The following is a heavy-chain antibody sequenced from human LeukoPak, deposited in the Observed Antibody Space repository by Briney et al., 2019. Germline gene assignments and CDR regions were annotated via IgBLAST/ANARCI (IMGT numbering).Heavy chain of an antibody. Sequence: ASVKVSCKASGYTFTGYYMHWVRQAPGQGLEWMGWINPNSGGTYYAQKFQGRVTMTRDTSISTAYMELSRLRSDDTAVYYCARVVLPTYYDFWSGYPYYFDYWGQGTLVTVSS. J-gene: IGHJ4*02. CDR2: INPNSGGT. CDR3: ARVVLPTYYDFWSGYPYYFDY. V-gene: IGHV1-2*02. CDR1: GYTFTGYY. D-gene: IGHD3-3*01.